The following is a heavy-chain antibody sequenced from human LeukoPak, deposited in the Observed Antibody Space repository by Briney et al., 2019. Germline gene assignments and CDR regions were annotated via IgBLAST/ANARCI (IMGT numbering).Heavy chain of an antibody. CDR3: TTGVTTLE. D-gene: IGHD4-17*01. CDR2: IRSKANSYAT. J-gene: IGHJ4*02. Sequence: GGSLRLSCAASGFTFSGSAMHRVRQASGKGLEWVGRIRSKANSYATAYAASVKGRFTISRDDSKNTAYLQMNSLKTEDTAVYYCTTGVTTLEWGQGTLVTVSS. V-gene: IGHV3-73*01. CDR1: GFTFSGSA.